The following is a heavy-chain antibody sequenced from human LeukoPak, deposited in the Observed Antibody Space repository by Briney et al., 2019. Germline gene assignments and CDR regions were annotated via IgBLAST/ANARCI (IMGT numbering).Heavy chain of an antibody. D-gene: IGHD3-22*01. CDR1: GFTFSSYG. CDR2: ISYDGSNK. V-gene: IGHV3-30*18. Sequence: GGSLRLSCAASGFTFSSYGMHWVRQAPGKGLEWVAVISYDGSNKYYADSVKGRFTISRDNSKNTLYLQMNSLRAEDTAVYYYAKDSAYYDSSGPLDYWGQGTLVTVSS. CDR3: AKDSAYYDSSGPLDY. J-gene: IGHJ4*02.